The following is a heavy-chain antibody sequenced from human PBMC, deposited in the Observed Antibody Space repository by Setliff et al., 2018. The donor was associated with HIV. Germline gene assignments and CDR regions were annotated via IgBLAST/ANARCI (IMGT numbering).Heavy chain of an antibody. CDR3: ATWWGDSSGYPWAFDI. D-gene: IGHD3-22*01. Sequence: ASVKVSCKASGYTFTGYYMHWVRQAPGQGLEWMGRINPNSGGTNYAQKFQGRVTMTRDTSISTAYMELSRLRSDDTAVYYCATWWGDSSGYPWAFDIWGQGTMVTVSS. V-gene: IGHV1-2*06. CDR2: INPNSGGT. CDR1: GYTFTGYY. J-gene: IGHJ3*02.